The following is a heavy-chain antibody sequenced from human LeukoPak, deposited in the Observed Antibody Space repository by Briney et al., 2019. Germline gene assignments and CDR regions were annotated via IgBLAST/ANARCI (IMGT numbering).Heavy chain of an antibody. D-gene: IGHD6-13*01. V-gene: IGHV3-7*03. CDR1: GFTFSKAW. CDR2: IKQDGSEK. CDR3: ARLPGRFDTSSWYGYY. J-gene: IGHJ4*02. Sequence: PGGSLRLSCAASGFTFSKAWMSWVRQAPGKGLEWVANIKQDGSEKYYVDSVKGRFTISRDNSKNTLYLQMNSLRAEDTAVYYCARLPGRFDTSSWYGYYWGQGTLVTVSS.